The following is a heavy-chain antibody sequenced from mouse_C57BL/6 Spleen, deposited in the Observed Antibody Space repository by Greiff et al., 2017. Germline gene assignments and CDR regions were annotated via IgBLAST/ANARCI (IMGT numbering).Heavy chain of an antibody. CDR1: GYAFSSSW. CDR2: IYPGDGDT. V-gene: IGHV1-82*01. Sequence: VQLQQSGPELVKPGASVKISCKASGYAFSSSWMNWVKQRPGKGLEWIGRIYPGDGDTNYNGKFKGKATLTADKSSSTAYMQLSSLTSEDSAVYFFSREGNIGYAMDYWGQVTSVTVSS. J-gene: IGHJ4*01. CDR3: SREGNIGYAMDY. D-gene: IGHD2-1*01.